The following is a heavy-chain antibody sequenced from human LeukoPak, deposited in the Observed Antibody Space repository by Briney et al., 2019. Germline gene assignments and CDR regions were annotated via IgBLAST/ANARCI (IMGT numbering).Heavy chain of an antibody. J-gene: IGHJ6*02. D-gene: IGHD6-6*01. Sequence: GGSLRLSCAASGFTFSSYAMHWVRQAPGKGLEWVAVISYDGSNKYYADSVKGRFTISRDNSKNTLYLQMNSLGAEDTAVYYCARVHSIEYSSSPVYYYYGMDVWGQGTTVTVSS. CDR2: ISYDGSNK. V-gene: IGHV3-30-3*01. CDR3: ARVHSIEYSSSPVYYYYGMDV. CDR1: GFTFSSYA.